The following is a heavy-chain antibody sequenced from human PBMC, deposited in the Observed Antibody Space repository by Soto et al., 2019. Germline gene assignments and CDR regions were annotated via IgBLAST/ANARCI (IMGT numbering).Heavy chain of an antibody. CDR3: ARRPSGPKEEYNAYDFNGLDG. J-gene: IGHJ6*02. CDR2: IDPSNSYI. Sequence: GASLKIPCQGPGYSLTTNWIPGVRQTPGKGLEWMGRIDPSNSYINYSPSFQGPGTLSVDRSISPAYLQWMRLEASANAIYYCARRPSGPKEEYNAYDFNGLDGWGQGTMVTVSS. V-gene: IGHV5-10-1*01. D-gene: IGHD3-3*01. CDR1: GYSLTTNW.